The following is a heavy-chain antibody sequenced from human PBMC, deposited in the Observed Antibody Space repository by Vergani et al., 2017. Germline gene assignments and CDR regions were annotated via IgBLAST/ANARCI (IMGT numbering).Heavy chain of an antibody. D-gene: IGHD5-12*01. CDR1: GFTFSSYA. V-gene: IGHV3-23*04. Sequence: EVDLVESGGGLAQPGGSLRLSCEASGFTFSSYAMSWVRQAPGKGLEWVSAISGSGGSTYYADSVKGRFTISRDNSKNTLYLQMNSLRAEDTAVYYCTKGSRGYTGYFFDYWGQGTLATVSS. J-gene: IGHJ4*02. CDR2: ISGSGGST. CDR3: TKGSRGYTGYFFDY.